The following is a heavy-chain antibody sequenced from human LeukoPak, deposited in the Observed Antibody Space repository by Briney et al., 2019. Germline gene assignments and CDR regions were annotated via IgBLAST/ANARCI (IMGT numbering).Heavy chain of an antibody. CDR3: ARLGPTVVTHQYYFDY. CDR1: GGSISSYY. J-gene: IGHJ4*02. V-gene: IGHV4-59*08. Sequence: PSETLSLTCTVSGGSISSYYWSWIRQPPGKGLEWIGYIYYSGSTNYNPSLKSRVTISVDTSKNQFSLKLSSVTAADTAVYYCARLGPTVVTHQYYFDYWGQGTLVTVSS. CDR2: IYYSGST. D-gene: IGHD4-17*01.